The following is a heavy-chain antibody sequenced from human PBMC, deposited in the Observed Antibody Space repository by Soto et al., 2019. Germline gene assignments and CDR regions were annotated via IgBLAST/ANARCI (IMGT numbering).Heavy chain of an antibody. V-gene: IGHV1-8*01. Sequence: ASVKVSCKASGYTFTSYDINWVRQATGQGLEWMGWMNPNSGNTGYAQKFQGRVTMTRNTSISTAYMELSSLRSEDTAVYYCAREGRYCSGGSCSLYMDVWGKGTTVTVCS. CDR1: GYTFTSYD. D-gene: IGHD2-15*01. CDR2: MNPNSGNT. CDR3: AREGRYCSGGSCSLYMDV. J-gene: IGHJ6*03.